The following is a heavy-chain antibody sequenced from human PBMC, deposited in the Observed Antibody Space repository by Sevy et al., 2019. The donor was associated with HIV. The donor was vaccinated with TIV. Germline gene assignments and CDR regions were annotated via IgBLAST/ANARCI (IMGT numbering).Heavy chain of an antibody. V-gene: IGHV3-33*01. CDR3: ARGFCVSSSCSGSS. Sequence: GGSLRLSCSASGFTFRSFSMHWVRQAPGKGLEWVAAIWYDGRTKQYADSVKGRFTISRDNAKNSLYLQMDSLTAEDTAVYYCARGFCVSSSCSGSSWGQGTLVTVSS. J-gene: IGHJ4*02. CDR1: GFTFRSFS. D-gene: IGHD2-2*01. CDR2: IWYDGRTK.